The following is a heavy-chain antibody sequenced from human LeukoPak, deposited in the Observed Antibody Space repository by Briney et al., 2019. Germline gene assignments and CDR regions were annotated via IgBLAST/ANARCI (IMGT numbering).Heavy chain of an antibody. V-gene: IGHV3-49*04. CDR2: IRSKAYGGTT. Sequence: GGSLRPSCTASGFTFGDYAMSWVRQAPGKGLEWVGFIRSKAYGGTTEYAASVKGRFTISRDDSKSIAYLQMNSLKTEDTAVYYCTRDYYGSGSYLYYFDYWGQGTLVTVSP. CDR1: GFTFGDYA. CDR3: TRDYYGSGSYLYYFDY. D-gene: IGHD3-10*01. J-gene: IGHJ4*02.